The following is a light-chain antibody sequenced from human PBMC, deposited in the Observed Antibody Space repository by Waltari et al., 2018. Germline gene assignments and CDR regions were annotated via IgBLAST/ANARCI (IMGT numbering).Light chain of an antibody. CDR1: SSDVGGYHY. CDR3: SSYAGSNNYV. Sequence: QSALTQPPSASGSPGQSVTISCTGTSSDVGGYHYVAWYQHHPGKAPKLMIYEVSKRPSGVPDRFSASKSGNTASLTVSGLQAEDEADYYCSSYAGSNNYVFGTGTKVTVL. J-gene: IGLJ1*01. CDR2: EVS. V-gene: IGLV2-8*01.